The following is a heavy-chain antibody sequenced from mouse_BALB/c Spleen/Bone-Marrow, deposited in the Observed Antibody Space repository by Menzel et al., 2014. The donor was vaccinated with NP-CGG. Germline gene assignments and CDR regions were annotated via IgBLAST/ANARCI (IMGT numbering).Heavy chain of an antibody. V-gene: IGHV3-8*02. J-gene: IGHJ2*01. Sequence: VQLKESGPSLVKPSQTLSLTCSVTGDSTTSGYWNWIRKFPGNKLEYMGYISYSGSTYYSPSLKSRISITRDTSENQYYLQLNSVTTEDTATYYCATYDGYYFDYWGQGTTLTVSS. CDR3: ATYDGYYFDY. CDR2: ISYSGST. CDR1: GDSTTSGY. D-gene: IGHD2-3*01.